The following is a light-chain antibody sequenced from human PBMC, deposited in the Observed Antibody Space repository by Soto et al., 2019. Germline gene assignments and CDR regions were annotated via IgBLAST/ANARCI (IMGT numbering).Light chain of an antibody. CDR3: QQYGSSPLIT. CDR1: QSVSSSY. J-gene: IGKJ5*01. Sequence: EIVLTQSPGTLSLSPGERATLSCRASQSVSSSYLAWYQQKPGQAPRLLIYGASSRATGIPDRVSGSGAGTDFTLTISRLEPEDFAVYYCQQYGSSPLITFGQGTLLEI. V-gene: IGKV3-20*01. CDR2: GAS.